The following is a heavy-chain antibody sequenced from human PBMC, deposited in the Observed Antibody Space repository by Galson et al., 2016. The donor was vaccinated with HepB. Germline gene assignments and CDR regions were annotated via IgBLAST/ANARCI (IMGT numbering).Heavy chain of an antibody. V-gene: IGHV1-69*13. Sequence: SVKVSCKASGGTFSTYTINWVRQAPGQGLEWMGRIIPIFGTLNYAQKFQGRVTITADESTKPAYMELSSLRSEDTAVYYCARGVDCSGGGCYSRVFRSGMDVWGQGTTVTVSS. CDR1: GGTFSTYT. D-gene: IGHD2-15*01. J-gene: IGHJ6*02. CDR3: ARGVDCSGGGCYSRVFRSGMDV. CDR2: IIPIFGTL.